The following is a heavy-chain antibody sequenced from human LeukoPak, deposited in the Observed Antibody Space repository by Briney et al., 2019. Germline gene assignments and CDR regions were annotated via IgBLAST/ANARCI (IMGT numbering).Heavy chain of an antibody. J-gene: IGHJ3*02. CDR2: TYYRSKWYN. CDR3: ARDFGAFDI. CDR1: GDSVSRNNAG. D-gene: IGHD3-10*01. Sequence: SQTLSLTCAIFGDSVSRNNAGWSWIRQSPSRGLEWLGRTYYRSKWYNDYAVSVKSRITINPDTSKNQFSLQLNSVTPEDTAVYYCARDFGAFDIWGQGTMVTVSS. V-gene: IGHV6-1*01.